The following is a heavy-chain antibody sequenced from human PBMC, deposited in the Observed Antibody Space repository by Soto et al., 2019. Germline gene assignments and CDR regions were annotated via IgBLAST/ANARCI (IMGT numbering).Heavy chain of an antibody. J-gene: IGHJ6*03. Sequence: GGSLRLSCAASGFTFSSYWMSWVRQAPGKGLEWVANIKQDGSEKYYVDSVKGRFTISRDNAKNSRYLQMNSLRAEDTAVYYCARNAIVVVPAAIRIYYYYYMDVWGKGTTVTVSS. CDR3: ARNAIVVVPAAIRIYYYYYMDV. D-gene: IGHD2-2*01. CDR2: IKQDGSEK. V-gene: IGHV3-7*01. CDR1: GFTFSSYW.